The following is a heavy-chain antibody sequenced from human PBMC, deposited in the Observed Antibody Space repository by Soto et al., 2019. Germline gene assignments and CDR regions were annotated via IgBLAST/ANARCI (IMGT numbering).Heavy chain of an antibody. CDR3: ASGDRVVVVAATYYYYYGMDV. CDR2: ISAYNGNT. D-gene: IGHD2-15*01. V-gene: IGHV1-18*04. CDR1: CDTYTSYG. J-gene: IGHJ6*02. Sequence: ASLRVSWKSACDTYTSYGMIWGPPATGQGLEWMGWISAYNGNTNYAQKLQGRVTMTTDKSTSTAYMELSSLRSEDTAVYYCASGDRVVVVAATYYYYYGMDVWGQGTTVTVSS.